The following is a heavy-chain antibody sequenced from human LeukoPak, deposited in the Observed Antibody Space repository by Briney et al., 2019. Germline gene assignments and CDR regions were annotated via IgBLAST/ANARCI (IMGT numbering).Heavy chain of an antibody. V-gene: IGHV3-23*01. Sequence: PGGSLRLSCAASGFTFSSYAMSWVRQAPGKGREWVSTISGSGVSAYYAESVKGRFTISRDNSKNTLYLQMNSLRGEDTALYYCAKDRAVAAIQYHWFDPWGQGTPVSVSS. CDR1: GFTFSSYA. CDR2: ISGSGVSA. J-gene: IGHJ5*02. CDR3: AKDRAVAAIQYHWFDP. D-gene: IGHD2-15*01.